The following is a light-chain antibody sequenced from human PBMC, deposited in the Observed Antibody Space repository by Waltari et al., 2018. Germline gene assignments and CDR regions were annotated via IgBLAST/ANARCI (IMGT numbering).Light chain of an antibody. Sequence: QSALTQPASVSGSPGQSFTISCTGANSDVGGYTYVSWYQQYPGKAPKLIIYDVTQRPSGISNRFSGSKSGNTASLTISGLQTEDEAYYHCGSYTARSTYVFGTGTKVTVL. J-gene: IGLJ1*01. V-gene: IGLV2-14*03. CDR3: GSYTARSTYV. CDR2: DVT. CDR1: NSDVGGYTY.